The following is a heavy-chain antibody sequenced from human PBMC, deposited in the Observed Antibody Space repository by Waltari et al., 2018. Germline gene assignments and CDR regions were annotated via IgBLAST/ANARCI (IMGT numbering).Heavy chain of an antibody. V-gene: IGHV1-18*01. CDR3: ARDRNSWLKTDY. CDR2: VSAYKGDT. J-gene: IGHJ4*02. Sequence: QVQLVQSGAEVKKPGASVRVSCKASGYTFTNYGISWVQQAPGQGLEWVGWVSAYKGDTKYAQKLQDRVTMTTDTSTSTAYMEVRSLRSDDTAVYYCARDRNSWLKTDYWGQGTLVTVSS. D-gene: IGHD3-9*01. CDR1: GYTFTNYG.